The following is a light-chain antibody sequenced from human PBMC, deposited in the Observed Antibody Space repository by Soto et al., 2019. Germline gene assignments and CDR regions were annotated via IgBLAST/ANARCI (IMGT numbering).Light chain of an antibody. CDR1: QSLLHSNGNTY. CDR3: MQATQFPYT. V-gene: IGKV2-24*01. Sequence: DIVMTQTPLSSPVTLGQPASISCRSSQSLLHSNGNTYLSWLQQRPGQPPRLLIEKISNRFSGVAERFSGSGAGTDFTLKISRVEAEDIAIYYYMQATQFPYTFGQGTKLEIK. CDR2: KIS. J-gene: IGKJ2*01.